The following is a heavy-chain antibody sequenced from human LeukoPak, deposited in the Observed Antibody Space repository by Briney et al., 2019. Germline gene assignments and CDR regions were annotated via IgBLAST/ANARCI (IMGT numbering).Heavy chain of an antibody. D-gene: IGHD7-27*01. CDR2: ISSSGSTI. CDR1: GFTFSSYE. V-gene: IGHV3-48*03. Sequence: GGSLRLSCAASGFTFSSYEMNWVRQAPGKGLVWVSYISSSGSTIYYADSVRGRFTISRDNAKNSLYLQMNSLRAEDTAVYYCARDGYWGSLDYWGQGTLVTVSS. J-gene: IGHJ4*02. CDR3: ARDGYWGSLDY.